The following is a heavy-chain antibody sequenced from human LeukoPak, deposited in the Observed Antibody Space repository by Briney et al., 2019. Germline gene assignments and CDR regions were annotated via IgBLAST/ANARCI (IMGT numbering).Heavy chain of an antibody. D-gene: IGHD3-10*01. CDR3: AREKAVYGSGSYLF. CDR1: GGSISSGDYY. Sequence: SETLSLTCTVSGGSISSGDYYWSWIRQPPGKGLEWIGYIYYSGSTYHNPSLKSRITISVDTSKNQFSLKLSSVTAADTAVYYCAREKAVYGSGSYLFWGRGTLVTVSS. V-gene: IGHV4-30-4*01. CDR2: IYYSGST. J-gene: IGHJ4*02.